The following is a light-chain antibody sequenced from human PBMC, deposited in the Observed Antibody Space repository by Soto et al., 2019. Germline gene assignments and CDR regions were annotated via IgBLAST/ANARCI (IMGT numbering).Light chain of an antibody. CDR3: CSYAGTYTLV. J-gene: IGLJ2*01. CDR2: DVN. Sequence: QSVLTQPRSVSGSPGQSVTISCTGTSSDIADYDYVSWYQQHPDKVPKLMIYDVNRRPSGVPDRFSGSKSANTASLTISGLQAEDEADYYCCSYAGTYTLVFGGGTKVTVL. CDR1: SSDIADYDY. V-gene: IGLV2-11*01.